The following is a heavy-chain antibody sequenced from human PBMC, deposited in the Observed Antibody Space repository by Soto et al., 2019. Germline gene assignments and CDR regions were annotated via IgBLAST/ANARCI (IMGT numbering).Heavy chain of an antibody. CDR2: ITYGGSI. Sequence: SETLSLTCTVSGASITNDDFFWSWVRQHPDKGLEWLAYITYGGSIYYSPSLRSRLSASIDKSKSQFSLNVRSVTAADTAVYFCAKMERTQLWLLVQNWGQGLPVTVSS. CDR3: AKMERTQLWLLVQN. CDR1: GASITNDDFF. V-gene: IGHV4-31*03. D-gene: IGHD5-18*01. J-gene: IGHJ4*02.